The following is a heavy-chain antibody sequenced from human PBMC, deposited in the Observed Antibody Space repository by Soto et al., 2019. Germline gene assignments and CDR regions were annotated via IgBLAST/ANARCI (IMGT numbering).Heavy chain of an antibody. CDR3: ASARGVVPAANWFDP. D-gene: IGHD2-2*01. CDR2: IIPILGTA. Sequence: SVKVSCKASGGTFSSYAISWVRQAPGQGLEWMGGIIPILGTANYAQKFQGRVTITADESTSTAYMELSSLRSEDTAVYYCASARGVVPAANWFDPWGQGTLVTVSS. CDR1: GGTFSSYA. V-gene: IGHV1-69*13. J-gene: IGHJ5*02.